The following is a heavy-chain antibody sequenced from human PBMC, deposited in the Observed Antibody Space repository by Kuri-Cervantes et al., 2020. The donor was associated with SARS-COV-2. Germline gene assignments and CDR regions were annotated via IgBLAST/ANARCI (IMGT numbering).Heavy chain of an antibody. D-gene: IGHD3-22*01. J-gene: IGHJ6*04. CDR3: ARVQSSGYYNY. V-gene: IGHV1-18*01. CDR2: VSAYNGNT. CDR1: GYTFTSYD. Sequence: ASVKVSCKASGYTFTSYDINWVRQATGQGLEWMGWVSAYNGNTNYAQKLQGRVTMTTDTSTSTAYMELRSLRSEDTAVYYCARVQSSGYYNYWGKGTTVTVSS.